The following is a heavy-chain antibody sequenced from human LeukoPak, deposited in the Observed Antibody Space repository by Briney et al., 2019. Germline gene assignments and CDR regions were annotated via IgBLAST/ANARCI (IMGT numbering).Heavy chain of an antibody. CDR2: ISSSASYI. Sequence: GGSLRLSCAASGFTFSSYSMNWVRQAPGKGLEWVSSISSSASYIYYADSVKGRFTISRDNAKNSLFLQMSSLRAEDTAVYYCAKGSGGSSYSAHDFWGQGTLVTVSS. D-gene: IGHD2-15*01. V-gene: IGHV3-21*04. CDR1: GFTFSSYS. J-gene: IGHJ4*02. CDR3: AKGSGGSSYSAHDF.